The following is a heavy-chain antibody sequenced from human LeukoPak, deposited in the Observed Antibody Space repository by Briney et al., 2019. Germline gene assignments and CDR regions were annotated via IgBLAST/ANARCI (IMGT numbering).Heavy chain of an antibody. J-gene: IGHJ5*02. CDR3: ARHRYDFWSGYSWFDP. Sequence: SETLSLTCTVSGGSMSSSSYYWGWIRQPRGKGLEGIGSIYYSRTTYYNPSLKSRVTISVDTSKNQFSLKLSSVTAADTAVYYCARHRYDFWSGYSWFDPWGQGTLVTVSS. D-gene: IGHD3-3*01. V-gene: IGHV4-39*01. CDR1: GGSMSSSSYY. CDR2: IYYSRTT.